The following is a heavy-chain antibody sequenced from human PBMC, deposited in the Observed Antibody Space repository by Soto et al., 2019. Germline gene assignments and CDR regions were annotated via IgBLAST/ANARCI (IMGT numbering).Heavy chain of an antibody. CDR3: ARESEYSSIGNGAYYYYGMDV. D-gene: IGHD6-6*01. Sequence: GASVKVSCKASGGTFSSYAISWVRQAPGQGLEWKGGIIPIFGTANYAQKLQGRVTITADESTSTAYMELSSLRSEDTAVYYCARESEYSSIGNGAYYYYGMDVWGQGTTVTVS. CDR2: IIPIFGTA. CDR1: GGTFSSYA. V-gene: IGHV1-69*13. J-gene: IGHJ6*02.